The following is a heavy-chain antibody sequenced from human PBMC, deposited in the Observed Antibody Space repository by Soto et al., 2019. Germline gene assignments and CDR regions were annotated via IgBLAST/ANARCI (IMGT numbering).Heavy chain of an antibody. Sequence: ASVKVSCKASGYTFTKFHLHCVRLAPGQGLEWMGMIAPSGGSTSYAQKFQGRVTMTRDTSTSTVYMELSSLRSEDTAVYYCARGPIAMYSFDHWGLGTLVTAS. V-gene: IGHV1-46*01. D-gene: IGHD2-21*01. J-gene: IGHJ4*02. CDR1: GYTFTKFH. CDR2: IAPSGGST. CDR3: ARGPIAMYSFDH.